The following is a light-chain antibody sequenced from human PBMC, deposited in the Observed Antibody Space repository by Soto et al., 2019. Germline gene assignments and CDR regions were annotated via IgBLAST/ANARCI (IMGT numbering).Light chain of an antibody. CDR2: GNR. CDR3: QYYHRSMSGYV. Sequence: QSVLTQPPSVSGARGQRVTISCTGSSWNIGACYDVHWYQQLPGTAHNLLTSGNRTRPSAVPDRFSASKSGSTASLVIIGVQAEDEADYYSQYYHRSMSGYVFGTGTKVTVL. V-gene: IGLV1-40*01. CDR1: SWNIGACYD. J-gene: IGLJ1*01.